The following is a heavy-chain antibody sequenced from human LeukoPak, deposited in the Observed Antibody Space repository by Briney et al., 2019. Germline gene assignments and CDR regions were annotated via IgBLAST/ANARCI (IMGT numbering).Heavy chain of an antibody. J-gene: IGHJ4*02. D-gene: IGHD2-15*01. CDR2: INAGNGNT. CDR1: GYTFTSYA. Sequence: ASVKVSCKASGYTFTSYAMHWVRQAPGQRLEWMGWINAGNGNTKYSQKFQGRVTITRDTSASTAYMELSSLRSEDTAVCYCAREVDPKIFDYWGQGTLVTVSS. V-gene: IGHV1-3*01. CDR3: AREVDPKIFDY.